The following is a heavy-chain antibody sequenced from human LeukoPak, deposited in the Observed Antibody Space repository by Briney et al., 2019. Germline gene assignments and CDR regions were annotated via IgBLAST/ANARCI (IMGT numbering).Heavy chain of an antibody. CDR1: VGSFSGYY. CDR2: INHSGST. Sequence: SETLSLTCAVYVGSFSGYYWSWIRQPPGKGLEWIGEINHSGSTNYNPSLKSRVTISVDTSKNQFSLKLSSVTAADTAMYYCARVNIAVAGDASDVWGRGTMVTVSS. V-gene: IGHV4-34*01. CDR3: ARVNIAVAGDASDV. J-gene: IGHJ3*01. D-gene: IGHD6-19*01.